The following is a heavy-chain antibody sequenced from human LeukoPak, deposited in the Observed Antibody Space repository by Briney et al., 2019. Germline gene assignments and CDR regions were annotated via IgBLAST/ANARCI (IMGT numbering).Heavy chain of an antibody. Sequence: GGSLRLSCAASGFTFTSYAMSWVRQAPGKGLEWVSAISAGGENTDYADSVKGRFTISRDNSKNTLYLQMNSLRAEDTGLYYCAKSPLLGSCTGGSCYQVDYWGQGTLVTVSS. V-gene: IGHV3-23*01. CDR2: ISAGGENT. CDR3: AKSPLLGSCTGGSCYQVDY. D-gene: IGHD2-15*01. J-gene: IGHJ4*02. CDR1: GFTFTSYA.